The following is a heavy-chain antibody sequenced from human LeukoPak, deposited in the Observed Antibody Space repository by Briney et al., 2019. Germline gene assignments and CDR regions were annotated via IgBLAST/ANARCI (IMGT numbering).Heavy chain of an antibody. V-gene: IGHV3-23*01. Sequence: GGSLRLSCAASGFTFSSYATSWVRQAPGKGLEWVSAISGSGGSTYYADSVKGRFTISRDNSKNTLYLQMNSLRAEDTAVYYCAKDYYDSSGYYATGCFDYWGQGTLVTVSS. CDR1: GFTFSSYA. J-gene: IGHJ4*02. CDR2: ISGSGGST. D-gene: IGHD3-22*01. CDR3: AKDYYDSSGYYATGCFDY.